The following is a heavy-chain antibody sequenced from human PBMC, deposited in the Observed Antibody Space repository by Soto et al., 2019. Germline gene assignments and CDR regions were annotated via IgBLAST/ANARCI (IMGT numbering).Heavy chain of an antibody. CDR1: GDSISTYY. CDR3: AREAPYSSGWLDY. J-gene: IGHJ4*02. Sequence: SETLSLTCTVSGDSISTYYWSWIRQPPGKGLEWIGEINHSGSTNYNPSLKSRVTISVDTSKNQFSLKLSSVTAADTAVYYCAREAPYSSGWLDYWGQGTLVTVSS. CDR2: INHSGST. V-gene: IGHV4-34*01. D-gene: IGHD6-19*01.